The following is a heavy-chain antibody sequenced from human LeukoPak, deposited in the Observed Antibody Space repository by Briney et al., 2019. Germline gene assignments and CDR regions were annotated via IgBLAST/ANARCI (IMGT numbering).Heavy chain of an antibody. Sequence: GGSLRLSCAASGFTFSSYWMSWVRQAPGKGLEWVANIKQDGSEKYYVDSVKGRFTISRDNAKNSLYLQMNSLRAEDTAVYYCARETRQRTYYDFWNGYREGGYYYYYMDVWGKGTTVTVSS. CDR1: GFTFSSYW. D-gene: IGHD3-3*01. CDR3: ARETRQRTYYDFWNGYREGGYYYYYMDV. CDR2: IKQDGSEK. V-gene: IGHV3-7*01. J-gene: IGHJ6*03.